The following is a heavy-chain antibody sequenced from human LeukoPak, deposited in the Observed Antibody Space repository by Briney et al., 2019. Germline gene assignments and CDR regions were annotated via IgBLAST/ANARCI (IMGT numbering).Heavy chain of an antibody. CDR3: ARIITIIRGFDP. D-gene: IGHD3-10*01. V-gene: IGHV4-59*11. Sequence: SETLSLTCNVSGESISSHYWSWTRQSPGKGLEWIGYIYYSGSTNYNPSLKSRLTISVDMSKNQVSLKLSSVTAADTAVYYCARIITIIRGFDPWGQGTLVTVSS. CDR1: GESISSHY. J-gene: IGHJ5*02. CDR2: IYYSGST.